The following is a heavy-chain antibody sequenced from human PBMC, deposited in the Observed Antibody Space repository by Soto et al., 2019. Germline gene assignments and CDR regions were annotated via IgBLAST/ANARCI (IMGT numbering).Heavy chain of an antibody. CDR1: GESVSSNSAA. Sequence: PSQTLSLTCAISGESVSSNSAAWNWFRQSPSRGLEWLGRTSYRSKWYNDYAVSVKSRITLNPDTSKNQFSLQLNSVTPEDTAVYYCARGWYKVYRMEVGAQRTTVTVAS. J-gene: IGHJ6*02. D-gene: IGHD6-19*01. CDR3: ARGWYKVYRMEV. CDR2: TSYRSKWYN. V-gene: IGHV6-1*01.